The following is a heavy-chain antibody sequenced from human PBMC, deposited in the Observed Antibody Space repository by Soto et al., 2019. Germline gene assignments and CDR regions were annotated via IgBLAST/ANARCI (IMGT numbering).Heavy chain of an antibody. J-gene: IGHJ6*02. CDR2: ISYDGSNK. CDR1: GFTFSSYA. CDR3: ARGSSGWYWNYGMDV. V-gene: IGHV3-30-3*01. D-gene: IGHD6-19*01. Sequence: PGGSLRLSCAASGFTFSSYAMHWVRQAPGKGLEWVAVISYDGSNKYYADSVKGRFTISRDNSKNTLYLQMNSLRAEDTAVYYCARGSSGWYWNYGMDVWGQGTTVTVSS.